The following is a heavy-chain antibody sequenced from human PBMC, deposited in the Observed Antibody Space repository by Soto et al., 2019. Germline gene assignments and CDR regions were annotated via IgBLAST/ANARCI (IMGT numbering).Heavy chain of an antibody. V-gene: IGHV4-34*01. CDR3: GRVVIKMAIQSIDS. CDR1: VGSVCRYC. J-gene: IGHJ4*02. Sequence: XTLSITEAGCVGSVCRYCWTWIREPPGKGLEWIGEVNPGGITNYSPSVKSRLKISLDTSKKEVSLEMTSVTHADTAVYYCGRVVIKMAIQSIDSWGPGTLVSVSS. CDR2: VNPGGIT.